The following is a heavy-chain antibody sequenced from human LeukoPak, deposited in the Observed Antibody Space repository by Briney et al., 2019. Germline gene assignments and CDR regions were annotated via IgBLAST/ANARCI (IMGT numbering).Heavy chain of an antibody. V-gene: IGHV4-39*01. CDR1: VGSINSSSYY. CDR3: ARRNYFDSSGYTY. Sequence: SETLSLTCTVSVGSINSSSYYWGWIRQPPGKGLEWIGSIYYSGSTYYNPSLKSRVTISVDTSKNQFSLKLTSVTAADTAVYYCARRNYFDSSGYTYWGQGTLVTVSS. CDR2: IYYSGST. J-gene: IGHJ4*02. D-gene: IGHD3-22*01.